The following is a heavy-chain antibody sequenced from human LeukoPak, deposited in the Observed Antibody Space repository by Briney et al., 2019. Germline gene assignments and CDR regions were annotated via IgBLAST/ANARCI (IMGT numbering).Heavy chain of an antibody. D-gene: IGHD3-22*01. CDR3: ARADEYYYDNSGYYSDPYFDF. CDR1: GYSINSGYY. Sequence: KPSETLSLTCTVTGYSINSGYYWGWIRPSPGEGLEWIGILYRGGVTYYSPALKSRATMSMDTARNQFSLRLTSVTAADTAVYYCARADEYYYDNSGYYSDPYFDFWGQGTQLTVSS. J-gene: IGHJ4*02. CDR2: LYRGGVT. V-gene: IGHV4-38-2*02.